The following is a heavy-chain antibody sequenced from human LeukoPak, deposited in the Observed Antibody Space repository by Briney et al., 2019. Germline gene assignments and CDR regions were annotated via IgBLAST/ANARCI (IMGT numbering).Heavy chain of an antibody. CDR1: GGSFSGYY. J-gene: IGHJ4*02. D-gene: IGHD5-18*01. CDR2: INHSGST. V-gene: IGHV4-34*01. Sequence: TSETLSLTCAVYGGSFSGYYWSWIRQPPGKGLEWIGEINHSGSTNYNPSLKSRVTISVDTSKNQFSLKLSSVTAADTAVYYCASYTAGGGGLDYWGQGTLVTVSS. CDR3: ASYTAGGGGLDY.